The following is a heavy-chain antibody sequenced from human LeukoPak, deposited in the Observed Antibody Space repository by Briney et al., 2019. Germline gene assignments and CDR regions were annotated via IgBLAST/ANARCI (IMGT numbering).Heavy chain of an antibody. Sequence: GGSLRLSCAASGFTFSSYSMNWVRQAPGKGLEWVSGLSGSGGTTYYADSVKGRFTISRDNSKNTLYLQMNSLRAEDTAVYYCAKDLASLPALDYWGQGTLVTVSS. CDR2: LSGSGGTT. J-gene: IGHJ4*02. CDR1: GFTFSSYS. CDR3: AKDLASLPALDY. V-gene: IGHV3-23*01. D-gene: IGHD1-26*01.